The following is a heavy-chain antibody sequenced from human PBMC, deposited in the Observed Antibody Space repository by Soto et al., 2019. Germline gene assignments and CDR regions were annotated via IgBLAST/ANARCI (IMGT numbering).Heavy chain of an antibody. J-gene: IGHJ5*02. Sequence: QLQLQESGPGLVKPSETLSLTCTVSGGSISSSNYYWAWIRQPPGKGLGWIGSFYYSGSTYYKPSLKSRVSISVDTSKNPFSLKLSSVTAADTAVYYCARPIEGGSSGYYHWGQGTLVTVSS. CDR2: FYYSGST. D-gene: IGHD3-22*01. CDR3: ARPIEGGSSGYYH. V-gene: IGHV4-39*01. CDR1: GGSISSSNYY.